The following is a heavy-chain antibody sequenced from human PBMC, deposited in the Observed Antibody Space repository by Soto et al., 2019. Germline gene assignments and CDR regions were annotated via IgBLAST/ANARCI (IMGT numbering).Heavy chain of an antibody. D-gene: IGHD4-4*01. J-gene: IGHJ6*02. Sequence: ASVKVSCKASGYTFTSYYMHWVRQAPGQGLEWMGIINPSGGSTSYAQKFQGRVTMTRDTSTSTVYMELSSLRSEDTAVYYWARDGSSYTVTTLGDYYYYGMDVWGQGTTVTVSS. CDR2: INPSGGST. CDR3: ARDGSSYTVTTLGDYYYYGMDV. CDR1: GYTFTSYY. V-gene: IGHV1-46*01.